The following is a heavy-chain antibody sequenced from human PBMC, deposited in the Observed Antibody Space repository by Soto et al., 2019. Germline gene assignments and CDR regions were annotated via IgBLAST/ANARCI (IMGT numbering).Heavy chain of an antibody. V-gene: IGHV4-59*01. Sequence: SETLSLTCGVSGGSISVSYWSLILQSPGKGLEWLGYVYYTGSTNYSPSLRSRVSISVDTSKNEFSLRLSSVTAADTAVYFCARSVAVPGAHIDYWGQGTQVTVSS. CDR1: GGSISVSY. CDR3: ARSVAVPGAHIDY. D-gene: IGHD6-19*01. J-gene: IGHJ4*02. CDR2: VYYTGST.